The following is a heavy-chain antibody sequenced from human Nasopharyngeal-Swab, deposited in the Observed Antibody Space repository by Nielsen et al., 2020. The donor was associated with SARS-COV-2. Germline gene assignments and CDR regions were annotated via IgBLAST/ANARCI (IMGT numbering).Heavy chain of an antibody. V-gene: IGHV3-15*01. D-gene: IGHD1-14*01. CDR2: IKSKTDGGTT. J-gene: IGHJ6*02. Sequence: GESLKISCAASGFTFSNAWMSWVRQAPGRGLEWVGRIKSKTDGGTTDYAAPVKGRFTISRDDSKNTLYLQMNSLKTEDTAVYYCTTETEGSYYYGMDVWGQGTTVTVSS. CDR3: TTETEGSYYYGMDV. CDR1: GFTFSNAW.